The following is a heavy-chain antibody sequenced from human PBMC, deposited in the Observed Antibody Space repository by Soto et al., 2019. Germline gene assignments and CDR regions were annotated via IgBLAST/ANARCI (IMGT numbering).Heavy chain of an antibody. Sequence: GGSLTLSCAASGFIFSSYAMSWVRQAPGKGLEWVSAISGSGASTYYADSVKGRFTISRDNSKNTLYLQMNSLRAEDTAVYYCAKPSVRLFPLDYWGQGTLVTVSS. D-gene: IGHD2-21*01. CDR1: GFIFSSYA. J-gene: IGHJ4*02. CDR2: ISGSGAST. V-gene: IGHV3-23*01. CDR3: AKPSVRLFPLDY.